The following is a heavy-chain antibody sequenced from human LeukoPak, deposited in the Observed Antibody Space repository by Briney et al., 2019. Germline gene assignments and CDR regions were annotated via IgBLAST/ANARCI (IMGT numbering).Heavy chain of an antibody. D-gene: IGHD3-10*01. CDR2: ISSSGSTI. CDR1: GFTFSSYE. J-gene: IGHJ4*02. Sequence: GGSLRLSCAASGFTFSSYEMNWVRQAPGKGLEWVSYISSSGSTIYYADFVKGRFTISRDNAKNSLYLQMNSLRAEDTAVYYCARDHSYYYGSGSYEDYWGQGTLVTVSS. V-gene: IGHV3-48*03. CDR3: ARDHSYYYGSGSYEDY.